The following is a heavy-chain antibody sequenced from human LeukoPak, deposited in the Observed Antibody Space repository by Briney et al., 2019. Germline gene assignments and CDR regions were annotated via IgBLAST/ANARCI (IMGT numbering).Heavy chain of an antibody. CDR3: AKHTAMVS. CDR1: GFTFSSYG. Sequence: HPGGSLRHSCAASGFTFSSYGMHWVRQAPGKGLEWVAVISYDGSNKYYADSVKGRFTISRDNSKNTLYLQMNSLRAEDTAVYYCAKHTAMVSWGQGTLVTVSS. J-gene: IGHJ5*02. CDR2: ISYDGSNK. D-gene: IGHD5-18*01. V-gene: IGHV3-30*18.